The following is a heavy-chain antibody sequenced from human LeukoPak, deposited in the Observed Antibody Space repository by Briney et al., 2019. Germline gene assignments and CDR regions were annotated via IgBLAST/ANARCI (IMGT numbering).Heavy chain of an antibody. CDR2: IIPIFGTA. J-gene: IGHJ4*02. Sequence: ASVKVSCKASGGTFSSYAISWVRQAPGQGLEWMGGIIPIFGTANYAQKFQGRVTITTDESTSTAYMELSSLRSEDTAVYYCARVGITGTPENTLYFDYWGQGTLVTVSS. D-gene: IGHD1-7*01. CDR1: GGTFSSYA. V-gene: IGHV1-69*05. CDR3: ARVGITGTPENTLYFDY.